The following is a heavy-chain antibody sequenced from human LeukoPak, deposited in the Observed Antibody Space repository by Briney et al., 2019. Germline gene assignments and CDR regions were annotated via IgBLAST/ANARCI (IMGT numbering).Heavy chain of an antibody. CDR3: VRHSQKMNNHVYYYMDV. V-gene: IGHV5-51*01. CDR2: IYPADSDT. D-gene: IGHD1-14*01. CDR1: GYRFGSYW. Sequence: GESLKISCQASGYRFGSYWIGWVRQSPGQGLEWMGIIYPADSDTTYSPSFQGHVIISVDTSINIAYLHWSSLRASNAPIYYCVRHSQKMNNHVYYYMDVWGKGTPVTVSS. J-gene: IGHJ6*03.